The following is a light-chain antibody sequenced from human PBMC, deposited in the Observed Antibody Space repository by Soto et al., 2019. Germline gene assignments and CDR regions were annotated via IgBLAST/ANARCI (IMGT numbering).Light chain of an antibody. CDR1: NSDVGGYNY. CDR3: SSYTSSSTLYV. J-gene: IGLJ1*01. V-gene: IGLV2-14*01. CDR2: EVS. Sequence: QPVLTQPASVSGSPGQSITISCTGTNSDVGGYNYVSWYQQHPGKAPKLIIYEVSNRPSGVSNRFSGSKSGNTASLTISGLQAEDESDYYCSSYTSSSTLYVFGTGTKLTVL.